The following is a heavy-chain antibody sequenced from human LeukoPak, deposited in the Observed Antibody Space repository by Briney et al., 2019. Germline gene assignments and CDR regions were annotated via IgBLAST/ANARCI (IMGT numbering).Heavy chain of an antibody. CDR3: ARERYGREDY. V-gene: IGHV4-59*12. CDR2: IYYSGRT. Sequence: SETLSLTCTVSGGSISSYYWSWIRQPPGKGLEWIGYIYYSGRTNYNPSLKSRVTISVDTSKNQFSLKLSSVTAADTAVYYCARERYGREDYWGQGTLVTVSS. D-gene: IGHD1-26*01. J-gene: IGHJ4*02. CDR1: GGSISSYY.